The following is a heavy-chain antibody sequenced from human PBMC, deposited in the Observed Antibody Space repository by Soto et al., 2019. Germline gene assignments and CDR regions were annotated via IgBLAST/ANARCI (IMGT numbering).Heavy chain of an antibody. V-gene: IGHV3-7*01. D-gene: IGHD2-15*01. J-gene: IGHJ5*02. CDR1: GFTFSSFW. Sequence: VGSLRLSCAASGFTFSSFWMNWVRQAPGKGLEWVANIKQDGSEKNYVDSVKGRFTISRDNAKNSVYLQMNSLRAEDTAVYYCAPSPYCSGGGCYAVDWFDPWGQGTLVTVSS. CDR3: APSPYCSGGGCYAVDWFDP. CDR2: IKQDGSEK.